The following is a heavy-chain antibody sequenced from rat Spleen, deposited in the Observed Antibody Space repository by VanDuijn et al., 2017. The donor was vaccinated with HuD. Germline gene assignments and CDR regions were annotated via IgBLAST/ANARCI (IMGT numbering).Heavy chain of an antibody. CDR1: GFTFSNYD. CDR3: ARHNSGYGYFDY. V-gene: IGHV5-22*01. D-gene: IGHD4-3*01. J-gene: IGHJ2*01. CDR2: ISYEGNTA. Sequence: EVQLVESGGGLVQPGRSMKLSCAASGFTFSNYDMAWVRQAPKKGLEWVASISYEGNTAFYGDSVKGRFTISRDNAKSTLYLQMNSLRSEDTATYYCARHNSGYGYFDYWGQGVMVTVSS.